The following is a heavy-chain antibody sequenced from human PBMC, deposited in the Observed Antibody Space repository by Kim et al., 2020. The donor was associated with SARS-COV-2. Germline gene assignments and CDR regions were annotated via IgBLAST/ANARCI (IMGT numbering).Heavy chain of an antibody. D-gene: IGHD3-9*01. V-gene: IGHV3-74*01. CDR3: ARGRGTSDWYAGYDY. J-gene: IGHJ4*02. Sequence: DSVKGRFTISRDSAKNTMYLQMNSLRAEDTAVYYCARGRGTSDWYAGYDYWGQGSLVSVSS.